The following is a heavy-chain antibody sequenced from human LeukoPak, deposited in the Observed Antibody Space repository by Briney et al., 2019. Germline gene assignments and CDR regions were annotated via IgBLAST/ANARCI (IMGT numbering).Heavy chain of an antibody. CDR3: AIGPLYCSGGSCYPNY. CDR1: GYTFTGYY. CDR2: INPDSGGT. D-gene: IGHD2-15*01. V-gene: IGHV1-2*02. Sequence: GASVKVSCTASGYTFTGYYLHWVRQAPGQGLEWMGWINPDSGGTNYAQKFQGRVTMTRDTSISTAYMELSRLRSDDTAVYYCAIGPLYCSGGSCYPNYWGQGTLVTVSS. J-gene: IGHJ4*02.